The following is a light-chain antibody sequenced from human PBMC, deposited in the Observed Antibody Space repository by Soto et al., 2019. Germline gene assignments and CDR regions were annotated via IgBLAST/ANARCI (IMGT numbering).Light chain of an antibody. CDR2: GAS. V-gene: IGKV3-15*01. Sequence: MTQSPAPLSVSPGERATITCRASQCISSYLAWYKQKPGQAPRLLIYGASTLPSGIPARFSGSGSGTDFTLTISCLQSEDFAVYYCQQYNNYPLTFGPGTKVDIK. CDR3: QQYNNYPLT. J-gene: IGKJ3*01. CDR1: QCISSY.